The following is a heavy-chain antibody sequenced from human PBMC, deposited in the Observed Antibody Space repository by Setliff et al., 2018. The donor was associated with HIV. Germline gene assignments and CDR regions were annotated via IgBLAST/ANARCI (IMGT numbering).Heavy chain of an antibody. J-gene: IGHJ4*02. CDR3: TRTYCSNLSCYDDY. CDR1: GLTFSSYW. Sequence: GGSLRLSCAASGLTFSSYWMGWVRQAPGKGMEWVANIKKDGSEKRYVDSVEGRFTVSRDNAKMSLYLQMNSLRAEDTAVYYCTRTYCSNLSCYDDYWGQGTPVTVS. D-gene: IGHD2-2*01. CDR2: IKKDGSEK. V-gene: IGHV3-7*01.